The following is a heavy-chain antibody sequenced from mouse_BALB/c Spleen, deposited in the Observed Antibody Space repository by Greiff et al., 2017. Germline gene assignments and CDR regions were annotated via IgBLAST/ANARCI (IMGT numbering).Heavy chain of an antibody. D-gene: IGHD1-1*01. CDR3: ASLTTVVADY. CDR1: GFTFSSYG. Sequence: EVKLEESGGDLVKPGGSLKLSCAASGFTFSSYGMSWVRQTPDKRLEWVATISSGGSYTYYPDSVKGRFTISRDNAKNTLYLQMSSLKSEDTAMYYCASLTTVVADYWGQGTTLTVSS. J-gene: IGHJ2*01. V-gene: IGHV5-6*02. CDR2: ISSGGSYT.